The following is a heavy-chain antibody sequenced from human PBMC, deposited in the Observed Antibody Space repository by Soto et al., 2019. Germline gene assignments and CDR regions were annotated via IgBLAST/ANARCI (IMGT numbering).Heavy chain of an antibody. Sequence: PGGSLRLSCAASGFTFTSYAMSWVRQAPGKGLEWVSGISGGGGSTYYAASVKGRFTISRDNSKSTLYLQMNSLGAEDTALYYCAKAGGYDILTGYRNRFDPWGQGTRVTVS. CDR3: AKAGGYDILTGYRNRFDP. J-gene: IGHJ5*02. CDR2: ISGGGGST. V-gene: IGHV3-23*01. D-gene: IGHD3-9*01. CDR1: GFTFTSYA.